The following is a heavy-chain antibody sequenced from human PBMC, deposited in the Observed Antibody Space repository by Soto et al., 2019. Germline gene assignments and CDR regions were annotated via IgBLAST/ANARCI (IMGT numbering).Heavy chain of an antibody. CDR3: ARLRKGGYCDY. CDR2: IKEDGSEK. J-gene: IGHJ4*02. Sequence: EVQLVESGGGLVQPGGSLRLSCAASGFTFSNFWMSWVRQAPGKGLEWVANIKEDGSEKYYVDSVKGRFTISRDSAKKSLYLQMDSLRAEDTAVYYCARLRKGGYCDYWGQGALVTVST. D-gene: IGHD1-26*01. CDR1: GFTFSNFW. V-gene: IGHV3-7*03.